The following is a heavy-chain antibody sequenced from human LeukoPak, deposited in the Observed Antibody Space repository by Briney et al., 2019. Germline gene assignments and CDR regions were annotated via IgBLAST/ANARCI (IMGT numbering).Heavy chain of an antibody. CDR1: GFTFGDYA. CDR2: IRSKAYGGTT. D-gene: IGHD2-2*01. CDR3: TRDPNIVVVPAAPHYFDY. V-gene: IGHV3-49*04. J-gene: IGHJ4*02. Sequence: SGGSLRLSCTASGFTFGDYAMSWVRQAPGKGLGWVGFIRSKAYGGTTEYAASVKGRFTISRDDSKSIAYLQMNSLKTEDTAVYYCTRDPNIVVVPAAPHYFDYWGQGTLVTVSS.